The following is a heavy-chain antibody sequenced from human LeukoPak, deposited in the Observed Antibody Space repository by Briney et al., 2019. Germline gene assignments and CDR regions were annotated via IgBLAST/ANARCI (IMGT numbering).Heavy chain of an antibody. CDR1: GYTFNSYD. Sequence: ASVKVSCKASGYTFNSYDINWVRRATGQGPEWMGWMNPNSGNTGYAQKFQGRVTMTRNTSISTAYMELSSLRSEDTAVYYCARLGDSSGYYGMDVWGQGTTVTVSS. V-gene: IGHV1-8*01. CDR3: ARLGDSSGYYGMDV. CDR2: MNPNSGNT. D-gene: IGHD3-22*01. J-gene: IGHJ6*02.